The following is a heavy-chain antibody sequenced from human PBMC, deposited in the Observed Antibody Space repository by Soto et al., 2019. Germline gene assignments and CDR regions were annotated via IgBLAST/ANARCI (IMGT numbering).Heavy chain of an antibody. D-gene: IGHD4-4*01. V-gene: IGHV4-30-4*01. CDR1: GDSICRCAYY. J-gene: IGHJ6*02. CDR3: ARGAHYSYAMDV. CDR2: IYYSGST. Sequence: SETRSLTRIVSGDSICRCAYYCSWIRQPPGKGLEWIGYIYYSGSTYYNPSLKSRLTMSLDTSKNQFSLNLNSVTAADTAVYFCARGAHYSYAMDVWGQGTTVTVSS.